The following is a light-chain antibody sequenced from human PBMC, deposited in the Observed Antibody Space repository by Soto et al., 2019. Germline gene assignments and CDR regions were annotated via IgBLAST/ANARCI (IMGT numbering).Light chain of an antibody. CDR2: NNN. V-gene: IGLV1-44*01. Sequence: QSVLTQPPSASGTPGQRVTISCSGSSSNIGSHVVYWYQQLAGTAPKLLMYNNNQRPSGVPDRFSGSKSGTSASLAISGLQSEYEADYYCAVWDDSLDGWVFGGGPKLTVL. CDR1: SSNIGSHV. J-gene: IGLJ3*02. CDR3: AVWDDSLDGWV.